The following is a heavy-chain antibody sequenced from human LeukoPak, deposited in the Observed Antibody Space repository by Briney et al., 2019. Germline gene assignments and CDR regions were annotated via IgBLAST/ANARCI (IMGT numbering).Heavy chain of an antibody. D-gene: IGHD3-16*01. CDR1: ALTFVTYA. CDR2: ISYDGSDK. Sequence: GRSLTLSCAPSALTFVTYAPHCVRQAPGKGPEWVAVISYDGSDKEYADTVKGRVTISRHNSKNTLSLQILTLRIHNTAVYYCARDLGALKTFDYWGLGTLVTVSS. J-gene: IGHJ4*02. CDR3: ARDLGALKTFDY. V-gene: IGHV3-30-3*01.